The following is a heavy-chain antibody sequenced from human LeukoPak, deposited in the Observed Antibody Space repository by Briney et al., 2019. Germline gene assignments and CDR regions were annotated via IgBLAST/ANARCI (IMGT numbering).Heavy chain of an antibody. CDR1: GDSISGFY. J-gene: IGHJ6*02. CDR3: ARVQSGRDGYNLNYYYYYGMDV. V-gene: IGHV4-59*12. Sequence: SETLSLTCNVSGDSISGFYWGWIRQSPGEGLEWIGYIFYTGITNYNPSLKSRITMSVDTSKDQFSLKLSSVTAADTAVYYCARVQSGRDGYNLNYYYYYGMDVWGQGTTVTVSS. CDR2: IFYTGIT. D-gene: IGHD5-24*01.